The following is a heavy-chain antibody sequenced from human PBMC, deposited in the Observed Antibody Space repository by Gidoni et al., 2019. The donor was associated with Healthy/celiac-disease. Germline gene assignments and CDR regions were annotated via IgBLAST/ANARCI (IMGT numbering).Heavy chain of an antibody. V-gene: IGHV3-9*01. CDR2: ISWNSGSI. D-gene: IGHD6-6*01. J-gene: IGHJ3*02. CDR3: AKVWTIAARSGAFDI. Sequence: DVPLVESGGGLVQPGSSLRLSCAASGFPFEHYAMHWFRQAPGKGLEWVSGISWNSGSIGYADSVKGRFTISRDNAKNSLYLQMNSLRAEDTALYYCAKVWTIAARSGAFDIWGQGTMVTVSS. CDR1: GFPFEHYA.